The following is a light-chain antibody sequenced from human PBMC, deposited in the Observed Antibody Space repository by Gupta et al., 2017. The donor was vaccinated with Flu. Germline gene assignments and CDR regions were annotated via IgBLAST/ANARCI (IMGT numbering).Light chain of an antibody. J-gene: IGKJ1*01. Sequence: EVVLAQSPATLSLSPGERATLSCRASRSVDMYLSWYQQKPGQAPRLLMYDASRRATGIPARFSGSGFGTDFTLTISSLEPEDFAVYYCRQRDTWPRTFGQGTRVEIK. V-gene: IGKV3-11*01. CDR1: RSVDMY. CDR3: RQRDTWPRT. CDR2: DAS.